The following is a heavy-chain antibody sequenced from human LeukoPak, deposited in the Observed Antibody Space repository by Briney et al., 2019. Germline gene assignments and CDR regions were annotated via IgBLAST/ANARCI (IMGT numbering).Heavy chain of an antibody. V-gene: IGHV3-23*01. CDR2: ISGSDGST. CDR3: ATPHTGPGGGTNYPPHY. J-gene: IGHJ4*02. CDR1: GFTFSSYA. D-gene: IGHD3-10*01. Sequence: GGSLRLSCAASGFTFSSYAMSWVRQAPGKGLEWVSAISGSDGSTFYADSVRGRFTISRDNSKNTLYLQMNSLRAEDTALYYCATPHTGPGGGTNYPPHYWGQGTLVTVSS.